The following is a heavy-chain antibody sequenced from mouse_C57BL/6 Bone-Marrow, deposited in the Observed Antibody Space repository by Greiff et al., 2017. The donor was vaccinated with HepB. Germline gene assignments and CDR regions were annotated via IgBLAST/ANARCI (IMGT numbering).Heavy chain of an antibody. V-gene: IGHV8-12*01. CDR3: ARMGRSTMVTTGAMDY. J-gene: IGHJ4*01. CDR2: IYWDDDK. Sequence: QVTLKESGPGILQSSQTLSLTCSFSGFSLSTSGMGVSWIRQPSGKGLEWLAHIYWDDDKRYNPSLKSRLTISKDTSRNHVFLKITSVDTADTATYYCARMGRSTMVTTGAMDYWGQGTSVTVSS. CDR1: GFSLSTSGMG. D-gene: IGHD2-2*01.